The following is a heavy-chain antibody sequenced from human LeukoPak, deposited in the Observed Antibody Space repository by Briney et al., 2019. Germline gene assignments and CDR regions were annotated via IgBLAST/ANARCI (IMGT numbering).Heavy chain of an antibody. D-gene: IGHD3-22*01. CDR2: VYYTGST. V-gene: IGHV4-39*01. CDR3: TKLSAVVAKGVYYFDY. Sequence: SETLSLTCTVSGGSISSSNFYWAWIRQPPGKGLEYIGSVYYTGSTYNNPSLESRVTISVDTSKNQCSLKLTSVTAEDTAFYYCTKLSAVVAKGVYYFDYWGQGTLVTVSS. J-gene: IGHJ4*02. CDR1: GGSISSSNFY.